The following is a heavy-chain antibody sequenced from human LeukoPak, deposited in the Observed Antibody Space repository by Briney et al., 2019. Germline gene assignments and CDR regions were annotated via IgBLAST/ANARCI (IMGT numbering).Heavy chain of an antibody. J-gene: IGHJ4*02. CDR3: ASPGILYDDSSGYYTRGRDY. CDR1: GGTFSSYA. V-gene: IGHV1-69*05. Sequence: GASVKVSCKASGGTFSSYAISWVRQAPGQGLEWMGGIIPIFGTANYAQKFQGRVTITTDESTSTAHMELSSLRSEDTAVYYCASPGILYDDSSGYYTRGRDYWGQGTLVTVSS. CDR2: IIPIFGTA. D-gene: IGHD3-22*01.